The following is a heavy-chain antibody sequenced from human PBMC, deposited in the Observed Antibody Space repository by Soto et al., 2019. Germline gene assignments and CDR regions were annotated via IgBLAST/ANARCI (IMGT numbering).Heavy chain of an antibody. CDR2: IYYSGST. D-gene: IGHD2-21*02. CDR3: ARGGVVTATTWGYYYGMDV. V-gene: IGHV4-61*01. J-gene: IGHJ6*02. Sequence: QVQLQESGPGLVKPSETLSLTCTVSGGSVSSGSYYWSWIRQPPGKGLEWIGYIYYSGSTNYNPSLKSRVTISVDTSKNQFSLKLSSVTAADTAVYYCARGGVVTATTWGYYYGMDVWGQGTTVTVSS. CDR1: GGSVSSGSYY.